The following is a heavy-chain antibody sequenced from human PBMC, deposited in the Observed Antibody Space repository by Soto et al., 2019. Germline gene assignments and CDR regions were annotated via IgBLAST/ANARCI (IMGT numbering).Heavy chain of an antibody. CDR1: GGSFSGYY. Sequence: SETLSLTCAVYGGSFSGYYWSWIRQPPGKGLEWIGEINHSGSTNYNPSLKSRVTISVDTSKNQFSLKLSSVTAADTAVYYCARGSIITMVRSYFDYWGQGTLVTVSS. V-gene: IGHV4-34*01. D-gene: IGHD3-10*01. CDR2: INHSGST. J-gene: IGHJ4*02. CDR3: ARGSIITMVRSYFDY.